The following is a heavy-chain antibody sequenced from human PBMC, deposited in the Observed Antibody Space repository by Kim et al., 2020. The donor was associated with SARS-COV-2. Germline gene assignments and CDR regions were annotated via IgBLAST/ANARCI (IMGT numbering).Heavy chain of an antibody. CDR3: ARDRGGREQQLVGYYYYGMDV. D-gene: IGHD6-13*01. J-gene: IGHJ6*02. CDR1: GGTFSSYA. CDR2: IIPIFGTA. Sequence: SVKVSCKASGGTFSSYAISWVRQAPGQGLEWMGGIIPIFGTANYAQKFQGRVTITADESTSTAYMELSSLRSEDTAVYYCARDRGGREQQLVGYYYYGMDVWGQGTTVTVSS. V-gene: IGHV1-69*13.